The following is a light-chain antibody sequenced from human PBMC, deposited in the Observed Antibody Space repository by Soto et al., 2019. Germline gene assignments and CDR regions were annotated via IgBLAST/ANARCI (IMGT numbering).Light chain of an antibody. V-gene: IGLV2-11*01. Sequence: QSVLTQPRSVSESPGQSVTISCSGSSSDVGGYKYVSWYQQYPGKAPKLIIYDVTKRPSGVPDRFSGSKSGSTASLTISGLQAEDEADYYCCSYAGSFTWVFGGGTKLTVL. CDR2: DVT. CDR3: CSYAGSFTWV. CDR1: SSDVGGYKY. J-gene: IGLJ3*02.